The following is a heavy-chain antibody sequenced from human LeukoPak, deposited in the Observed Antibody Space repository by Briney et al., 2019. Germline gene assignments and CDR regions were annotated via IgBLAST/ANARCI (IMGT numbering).Heavy chain of an antibody. Sequence: SETLSLTCTVSGVSISGYYWSWIRQPPGKGPEWIGYIYYSGSTNYNPSLKSRVAISVDTSKNQFSLKMNCVTAADTAVYYCARLASSGWSHCDYWGQGTLVTVSS. CDR1: GVSISGYY. CDR2: IYYSGST. D-gene: IGHD6-19*01. V-gene: IGHV4-59*08. CDR3: ARLASSGWSHCDY. J-gene: IGHJ4*02.